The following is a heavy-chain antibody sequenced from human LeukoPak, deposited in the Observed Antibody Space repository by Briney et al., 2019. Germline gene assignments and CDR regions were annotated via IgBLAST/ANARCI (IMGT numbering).Heavy chain of an antibody. CDR3: ARAGYCSSTSCFLPYYYYYMDV. CDR1: GGSISSYY. V-gene: IGHV4-59*01. J-gene: IGHJ6*03. D-gene: IGHD2-2*03. Sequence: PSETLSLTCTVSGGSISSYYWSWIRQPPGKGLEWIGYIYYSGSTNYNPSLKSRVTISVDTSKNQFSLKLSSVTAADTAVYYCARAGYCSSTSCFLPYYYYYMDVWGKGTTVTVSS. CDR2: IYYSGST.